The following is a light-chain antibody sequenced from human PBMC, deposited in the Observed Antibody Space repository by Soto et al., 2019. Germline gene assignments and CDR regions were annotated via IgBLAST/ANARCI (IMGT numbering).Light chain of an antibody. CDR3: QQRRP. Sequence: EIVLTQSPATLSLSPGERATLSCRASQTVSSYLAWYQQKPGQAPRLLVYDASDRATGIPARFSGSGSGKDFTLTISSLEREDFAVYYCQQRRPFGQGTRLEI. CDR2: DAS. CDR1: QTVSSY. J-gene: IGKJ5*01. V-gene: IGKV3-11*01.